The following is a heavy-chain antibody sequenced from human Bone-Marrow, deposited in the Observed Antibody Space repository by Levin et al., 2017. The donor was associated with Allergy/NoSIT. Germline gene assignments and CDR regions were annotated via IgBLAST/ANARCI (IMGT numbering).Heavy chain of an antibody. J-gene: IGHJ5*02. V-gene: IGHV1-69*13. D-gene: IGHD1-26*01. CDR2: ILPVFGTP. Sequence: SVKVSCKASGATLGSFAISWVRQAPGQGLEWMGGILPVFGTPNYVQKFQGRVTISADESTSTVYMELSSLTSADTAVYYCARERSSGSLTWFDPWGQGTLVIVSS. CDR1: GATLGSFA. CDR3: ARERSSGSLTWFDP.